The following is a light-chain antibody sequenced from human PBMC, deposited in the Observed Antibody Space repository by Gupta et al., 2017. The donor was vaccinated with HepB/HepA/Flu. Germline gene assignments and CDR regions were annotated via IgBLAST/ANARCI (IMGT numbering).Light chain of an antibody. CDR2: KAS. CDR3: QHDFWYPWT. Sequence: DIQLTQSPSTLSASVGDTVTITCRASQRISTWLAWYQQKPGKAPKVLIFKASTLESGVPSRFSGSAAGTEFTLTISSLHPDDYATYYCQHDFWYPWTFGQGTKVEIK. J-gene: IGKJ1*01. V-gene: IGKV1-5*03. CDR1: QRISTW.